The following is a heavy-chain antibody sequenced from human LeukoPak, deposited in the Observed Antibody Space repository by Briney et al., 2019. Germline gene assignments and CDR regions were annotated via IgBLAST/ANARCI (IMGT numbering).Heavy chain of an antibody. Sequence: GGSLRLSCAASGFTFSSYGMHWVRQAPGKGLEWVAVISYDGSNKYYADSVKGRFTISRDNSKNTLYLQMNSLRAEDTAVYYCARDSHSSSWYSEFDYWGQGTLVTVSS. V-gene: IGHV3-30*03. CDR2: ISYDGSNK. CDR3: ARDSHSSSWYSEFDY. CDR1: GFTFSSYG. J-gene: IGHJ4*02. D-gene: IGHD6-13*01.